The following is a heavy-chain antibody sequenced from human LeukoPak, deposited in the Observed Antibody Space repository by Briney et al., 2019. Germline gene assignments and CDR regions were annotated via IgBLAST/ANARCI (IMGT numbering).Heavy chain of an antibody. CDR2: INHSGST. CDR1: GGSFSGYY. V-gene: IGHV4-34*01. J-gene: IGHJ6*02. CDR3: ARGLRGDGYKIRWDYYYYYGMDV. Sequence: SETLSLTCAVYGGSFSGYYWSWIRQPPGKGLEWIGEINHSGSTNYNPSPKSRVTISVDTSKNQFSLKLSSVTAADTAVYYCARGLRGDGYKIRWDYYYYYGMDVWGQGTTVTVSS. D-gene: IGHD5-24*01.